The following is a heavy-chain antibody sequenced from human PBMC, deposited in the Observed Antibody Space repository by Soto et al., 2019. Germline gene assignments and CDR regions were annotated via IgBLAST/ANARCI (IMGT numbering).Heavy chain of an antibody. CDR1: GGSINSGGYY. CDR2: MYYSGST. Sequence: QVQLRESGPGLVKPSQTLSLTCTVSGGSINSGGYYWNWIRQHPGKGLEWIGYMYYSGSTYYNPFLRSRVIISADTSENHFSLKLRSVTAADTAVYFCARGYRQSGYSSILVFDYWGQGTLVNVSS. CDR3: ARGYRQSGYSSILVFDY. J-gene: IGHJ4*02. D-gene: IGHD6-13*01. V-gene: IGHV4-31*03.